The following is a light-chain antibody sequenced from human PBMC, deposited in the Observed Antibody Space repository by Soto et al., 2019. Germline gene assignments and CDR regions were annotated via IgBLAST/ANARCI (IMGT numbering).Light chain of an antibody. Sequence: QSVLTQPASVSGSPGQSITISCTGTRSDIGAYNFVSWYQQHPGEVPKLILYDVNVRPSGVSNSFSGSKSGNTASLTISGLQDEDEADYYCTSWTTSTTMIFGGGTKVTVL. CDR1: RSDIGAYNF. CDR2: DVN. J-gene: IGLJ2*01. V-gene: IGLV2-14*03. CDR3: TSWTTSTTMI.